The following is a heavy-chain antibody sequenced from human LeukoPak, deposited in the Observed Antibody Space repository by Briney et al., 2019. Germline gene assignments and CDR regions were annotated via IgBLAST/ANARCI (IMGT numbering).Heavy chain of an antibody. CDR1: GGSISSGSYD. J-gene: IGHJ4*02. Sequence: SQTLSLTCTVSGGSISSGSYDWSWIRQPAGKGLEWIGRIYTSGSTNYNPSLKSRVTISVDTSKKQFSLNLNSVTAADTAVYYCARALRQWLDWGQGTLVTVSS. CDR2: IYTSGST. CDR3: ARALRQWLD. D-gene: IGHD5-12*01. V-gene: IGHV4-61*02.